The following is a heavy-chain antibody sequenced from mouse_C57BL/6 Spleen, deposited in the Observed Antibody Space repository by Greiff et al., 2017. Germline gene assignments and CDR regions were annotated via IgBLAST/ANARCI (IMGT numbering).Heavy chain of an antibody. CDR3: ATILLRYYAMGC. CDR1: GYTFTSYW. CDR2: IDPSDSYT. J-gene: IGHJ4*01. V-gene: IGHV1-50*01. D-gene: IGHD1-1*01. Sequence: QVQLQQPGAELVKPGASVKLSCKASGYTFTSYWMQWVKQRPGQGLEWIGEIDPSDSYTNYNQKFKGKATLTVDTSSSTAYMQLSSLTSEDSAVYYCATILLRYYAMGCWGQGTSVTVAS.